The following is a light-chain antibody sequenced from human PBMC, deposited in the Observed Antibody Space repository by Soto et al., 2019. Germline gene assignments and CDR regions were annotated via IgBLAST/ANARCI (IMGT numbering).Light chain of an antibody. CDR1: SSDVGGFDY. V-gene: IGLV2-14*03. CDR3: SSYTISNTYVV. J-gene: IGLJ2*01. CDR2: DVS. Sequence: QSALTQPASISGSPGQSITISCSGNSSDVGGFDYVSWYQQHPGRVPKLILYDVSNRPSGVSNRISGSKSGNTASLTISGLQAEDEADYYCSSYTISNTYVVFGGGTKLTVL.